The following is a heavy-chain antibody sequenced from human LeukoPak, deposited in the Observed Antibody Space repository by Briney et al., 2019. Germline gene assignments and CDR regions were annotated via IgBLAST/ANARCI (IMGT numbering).Heavy chain of an antibody. CDR1: GGSISSSSYY. V-gene: IGHV4-39*01. Sequence: SETLSLTCTVSGGSISSSSYYWGWIRQPPGKGLEWIGSIYYSGSTYYNPSLKSRVTISVDTSKYQFSLKLSSVTAADTAVYYCARRPTCSGGSCYSGFDYWGQGALVTVSS. D-gene: IGHD2-15*01. CDR3: ARRPTCSGGSCYSGFDY. J-gene: IGHJ4*02. CDR2: IYYSGST.